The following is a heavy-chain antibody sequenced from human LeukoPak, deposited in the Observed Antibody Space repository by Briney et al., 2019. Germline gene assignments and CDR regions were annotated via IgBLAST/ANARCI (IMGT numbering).Heavy chain of an antibody. V-gene: IGHV4-61*09. CDR3: ASRSGYDAFDI. D-gene: IGHD3-10*01. CDR1: GGSISSGSYY. J-gene: IGHJ3*02. CDR2: IYYSGST. Sequence: SQTLSLTCTVSGGSISSGSYYWSWIRQPAGKGLEWIGYIYYSGSTNYNPSLKSRVTISVDTSKNQFSLKLSSVTAADTAVYYCASRSGYDAFDIWGQGTMVTVSS.